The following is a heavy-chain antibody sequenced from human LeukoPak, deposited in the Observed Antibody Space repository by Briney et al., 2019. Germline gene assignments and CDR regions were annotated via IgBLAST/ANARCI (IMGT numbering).Heavy chain of an antibody. CDR3: AKADNAAIYYYYGMDV. J-gene: IGHJ6*02. CDR2: ISYDGSNK. V-gene: IGHV3-30*18. CDR1: GFTFSSYG. Sequence: GGSLRLSCAASGFTFSSYGMHWVRQAPGKGLEWVAVISYDGSNKYYADSVKGRFTISRDNAKNSLYLQMNSLRAEDTALYYCAKADNAAIYYYYGMDVWGQGTTVTVSS. D-gene: IGHD2-2*01.